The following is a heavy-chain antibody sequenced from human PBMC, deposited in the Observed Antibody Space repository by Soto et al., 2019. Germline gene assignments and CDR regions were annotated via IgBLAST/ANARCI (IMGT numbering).Heavy chain of an antibody. J-gene: IGHJ4*02. CDR3: ARASYFRPSGSYYFVS. D-gene: IGHD3-10*01. CDR1: DDSLTTNKYA. CDR2: VYSNGNT. Sequence: SETLSLTCTVSDDSLTTNKYAWTWIRQNPEKGLEWIGYVYSNGNTRSSPSLQSRVSMSVDTSKSHFSLRLSSVTAADTAVYFCARASYFRPSGSYYFVSWGQGTLVTVSS. V-gene: IGHV4-31*03.